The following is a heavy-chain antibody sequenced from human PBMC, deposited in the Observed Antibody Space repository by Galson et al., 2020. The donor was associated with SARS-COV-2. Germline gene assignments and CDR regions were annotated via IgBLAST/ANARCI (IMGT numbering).Heavy chain of an antibody. J-gene: IGHJ6*03. Sequence: SQTLSLTCAISGDSVSSNSAAWNWIRQSPSRGLEWLGRTYYRSKWYNDYAVSVKSRITINPDTSKNQFSLQLNSVTPEDTAVYYCARASGGLGGVYYYYYRDVWGKGTTVTVSS. V-gene: IGHV6-1*01. CDR2: TYYRSKWYN. CDR3: ARASGGLGGVYYYYYRDV. D-gene: IGHD3-16*01. CDR1: GDSVSSNSAA.